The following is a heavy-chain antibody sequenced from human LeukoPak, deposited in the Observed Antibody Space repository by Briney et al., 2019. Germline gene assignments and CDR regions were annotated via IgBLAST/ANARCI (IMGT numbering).Heavy chain of an antibody. Sequence: SGTLSLTRAVSGGSISSSNWWSWVRQPPGKGLEWIGEINHSGSTNYNPSLKNRVTISVDTSKNQFSLKLSSVTAADTAVYYCARENRYSGSYGGVDYWGQGTLVTVSS. D-gene: IGHD1-26*01. CDR1: GGSISSSNW. J-gene: IGHJ4*02. V-gene: IGHV4-4*02. CDR3: ARENRYSGSYGGVDY. CDR2: INHSGST.